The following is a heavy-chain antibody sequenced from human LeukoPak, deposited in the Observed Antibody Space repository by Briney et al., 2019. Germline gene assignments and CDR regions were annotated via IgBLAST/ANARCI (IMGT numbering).Heavy chain of an antibody. J-gene: IGHJ4*02. CDR2: IYYSGST. D-gene: IGHD1-26*01. CDR1: GGPISSYY. Sequence: SETLSLTCTVSGGPISSYYWSWIRQPPGKGLEWIGYIYYSGSTNYNPSLKSRVTISVDTSKNQFSLKLSSVTAADTAVYYCARLSGSYYFDYWGQGTLVTVSS. CDR3: ARLSGSYYFDY. V-gene: IGHV4-59*08.